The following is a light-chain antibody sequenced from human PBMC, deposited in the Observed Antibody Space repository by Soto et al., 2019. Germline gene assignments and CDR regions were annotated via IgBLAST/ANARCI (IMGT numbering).Light chain of an antibody. Sequence: GDRVAITCRASQSISTYLNWYQQKPGKAPKLLIYAASNLQSGVPSRFSGGGSGTDFTLTISSLQPEDFATFYCQQTDSTPLTFGQGTRLEIK. CDR3: QQTDSTPLT. V-gene: IGKV1-39*01. CDR1: QSISTY. CDR2: AAS. J-gene: IGKJ5*01.